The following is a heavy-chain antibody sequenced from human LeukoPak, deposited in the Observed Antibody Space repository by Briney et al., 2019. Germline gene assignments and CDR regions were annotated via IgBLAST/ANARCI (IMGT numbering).Heavy chain of an antibody. CDR1: GGSFSGYY. J-gene: IGHJ4*02. V-gene: IGHV4-34*01. CDR3: ARLVRGFPFDY. D-gene: IGHD2-21*01. Sequence: PSETLSLTCAVYGGSFSGYYWNWIRQPPGKGREWIGETNHSGSTNYNPSLKSRVTISADMSKNQFSLKVNSVTAADTAVYYCARLVRGFPFDYWGQGTLVTVSS. CDR2: TNHSGST.